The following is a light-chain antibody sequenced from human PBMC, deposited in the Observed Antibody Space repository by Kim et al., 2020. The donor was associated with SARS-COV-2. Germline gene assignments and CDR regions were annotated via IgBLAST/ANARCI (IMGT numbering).Light chain of an antibody. CDR3: QQYGSSPAT. CDR2: GAS. Sequence: EIVLTQSPGTLSLSPEERATLSCRASQTVTSNYLAWYQQKPGQAPRLLIYGASSRATGIPDRFSGSGSGTDFTLTISRLEPEDFAVYYCQQYGSSPATFGQGTKVDIK. CDR1: QTVTSNY. V-gene: IGKV3-20*01. J-gene: IGKJ1*01.